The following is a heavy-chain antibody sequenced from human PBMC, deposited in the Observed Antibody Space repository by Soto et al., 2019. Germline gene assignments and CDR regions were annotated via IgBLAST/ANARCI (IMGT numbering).Heavy chain of an antibody. D-gene: IGHD3-16*01. V-gene: IGHV4-31*03. CDR3: SRASPDYYVAY. Sequence: QVQLQESGPGLVKPSQTLSLTCTVSCGSIISGVYYWSWIRQHPGKGLEWIGYIYYSGSTYYNPSLKSRLTLSVDTSKNQFSLKLSSVTAADTAVSYCSRASPDYYVAYWGEGTLVTVSS. CDR2: IYYSGST. CDR1: CGSIISGVYY. J-gene: IGHJ4*02.